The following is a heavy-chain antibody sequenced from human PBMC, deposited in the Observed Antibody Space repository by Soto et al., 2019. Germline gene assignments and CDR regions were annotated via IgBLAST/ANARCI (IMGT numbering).Heavy chain of an antibody. Sequence: EVQLVESGGGWVQPGRSVRLSCAASGFTFDDYAMHWVRQAPGKGLEWVSGITWNSRNRAYADSVKGRFTISRDNAKHSVYLQMDSLRAEDTAVYYCAKGLTLVVGVIGSGFDPWGQGTLVTVSA. CDR1: GFTFDDYA. CDR3: AKGLTLVVGVIGSGFDP. V-gene: IGHV3-9*01. CDR2: ITWNSRNR. J-gene: IGHJ5*02. D-gene: IGHD3-10*01.